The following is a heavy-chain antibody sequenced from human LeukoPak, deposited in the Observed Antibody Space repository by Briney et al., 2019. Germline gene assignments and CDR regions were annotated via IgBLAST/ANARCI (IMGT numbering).Heavy chain of an antibody. Sequence: GGCLRLACAVSGVTLISPCINSVRQPPGSGLGWDSSMSSGGSYIYYADSVKGRFTISRDNAQNSLYLQMNSLRAEDTAVYYCARSWRDGSGNYYPYDAFDIWGQGTMVTVSS. CDR3: ARSWRDGSGNYYPYDAFDI. J-gene: IGHJ3*02. D-gene: IGHD3-10*01. V-gene: IGHV3-21*01. CDR2: MSSGGSYI. CDR1: GVTLISPC.